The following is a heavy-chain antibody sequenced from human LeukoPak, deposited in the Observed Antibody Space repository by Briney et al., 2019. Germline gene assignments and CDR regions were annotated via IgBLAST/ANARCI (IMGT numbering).Heavy chain of an antibody. V-gene: IGHV4-39*01. D-gene: IGHD6-13*01. Sequence: SETLSLTCTVSGDSISSSSYYWGWIRQPPGKGLEWIGSIYYSGSTYYNPSLKSRVTISVDPSKNQFSLKLSSVTAADTTVYYCASTYSSSRYGPSRFDYWGQGTLVTVSS. CDR1: GDSISSSSYY. CDR2: IYYSGST. CDR3: ASTYSSSRYGPSRFDY. J-gene: IGHJ4*02.